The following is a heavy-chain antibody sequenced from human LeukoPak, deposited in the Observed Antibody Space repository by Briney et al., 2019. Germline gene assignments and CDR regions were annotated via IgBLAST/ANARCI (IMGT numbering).Heavy chain of an antibody. CDR1: GFTFSNAW. J-gene: IGHJ4*02. CDR2: IKQDGSEK. D-gene: IGHD2-15*01. V-gene: IGHV3-7*01. CDR3: ASWVAATGDFDY. Sequence: GGSLRLSCAASGFTFSNAWMSWVRQAPGKGLEWVANIKQDGSEKYYVDSVKGRFTISRDNAKNSLYLQMNSLRAEDTAVYYCASWVAATGDFDYWGQGTLVTVSS.